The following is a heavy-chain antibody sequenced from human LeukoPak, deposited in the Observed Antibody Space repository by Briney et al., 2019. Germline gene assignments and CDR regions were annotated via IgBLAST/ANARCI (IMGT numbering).Heavy chain of an antibody. V-gene: IGHV1-46*01. J-gene: IGHJ6*03. D-gene: IGHD4-17*01. CDR1: GYTFTNYY. CDR3: ARLGPRGDYLALTYYYYMDV. CDR2: INPSGGST. Sequence: GASVKVSCKVSGYTFTNYYIHWVRQAPGQGLECMGIINPSGGSTSYAQKFQGRVTMTRDTSTSTVYMELSSLRSEDTAVYYCARLGPRGDYLALTYYYYMDVWGKGTTVTVSS.